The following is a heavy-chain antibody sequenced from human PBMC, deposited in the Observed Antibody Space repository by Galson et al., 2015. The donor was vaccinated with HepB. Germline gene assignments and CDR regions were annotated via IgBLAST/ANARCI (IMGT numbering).Heavy chain of an antibody. CDR2: INTNTGNP. D-gene: IGHD5-24*01. CDR1: GYTISKYA. CDR3: ARRDGNNWFDP. V-gene: IGHV7-4-1*02. J-gene: IGHJ5*02. Sequence: SVKVSCKASGYTISKYAINWVRQAPGQGLEWMGWINTNTGNPTYAQGFTGRFVFSLDTSVSTTYLQISSLKAEDTAVYYCARRDGNNWFDPWGQGTLVTVSS.